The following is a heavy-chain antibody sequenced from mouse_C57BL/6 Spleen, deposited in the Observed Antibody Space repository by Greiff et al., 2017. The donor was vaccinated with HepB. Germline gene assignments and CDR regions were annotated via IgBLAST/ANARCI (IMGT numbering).Heavy chain of an antibody. D-gene: IGHD1-1*01. CDR2: ISDGGSYT. CDR3: ARDGLRRDWYFDV. J-gene: IGHJ1*03. V-gene: IGHV5-4*01. CDR1: GFTFSSYA. Sequence: EVMLVESGGGLVKPGGSLKLSCAASGFTFSSYATSWVRQTPEKRLEWVATISDGGSYTYYPDNVKGRFTISRDNAKNNLYLQMSHLKSEDTAMYYCARDGLRRDWYFDVWGTGTTVTVSS.